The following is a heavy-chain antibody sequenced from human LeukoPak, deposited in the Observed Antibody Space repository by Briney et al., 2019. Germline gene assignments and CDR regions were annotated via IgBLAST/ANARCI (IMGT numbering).Heavy chain of an antibody. CDR3: SKDLTTRSIGYFDY. CDR2: ISGSGGEV. D-gene: IGHD1-1*01. J-gene: IGHJ4*02. V-gene: IGHV3-23*01. CDR1: GFTFSIYA. Sequence: QTGGSLRLSCAASGFTFSIYAMNWVRQAPGEGPEWVSSISGSGGEVRYADSVKGRFTISRDNSQNTFYLRMNSLRVEDTAIYYCSKDLTTRSIGYFDYWGQGTLVTVSS.